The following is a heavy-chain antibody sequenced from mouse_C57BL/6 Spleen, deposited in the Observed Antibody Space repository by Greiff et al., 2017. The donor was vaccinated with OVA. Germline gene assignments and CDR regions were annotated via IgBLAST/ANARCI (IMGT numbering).Heavy chain of an antibody. D-gene: IGHD1-1*01. V-gene: IGHV1-26*01. CDR3: ARDGAIYYYGSRWYFDV. J-gene: IGHJ1*03. Sequence: EVQLQQSGPELVKPGASVKISCKASGYTFTDYYMNWVKQSHGKSLEWIGDINPNNGGTSYNQKFKGKATLTVDKSSSTAYMELRSLTSEDSAVYYCARDGAIYYYGSRWYFDVWGTGTTVTVSS. CDR2: INPNNGGT. CDR1: GYTFTDYY.